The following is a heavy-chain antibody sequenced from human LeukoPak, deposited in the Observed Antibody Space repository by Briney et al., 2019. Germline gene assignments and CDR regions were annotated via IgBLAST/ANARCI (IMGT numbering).Heavy chain of an antibody. CDR2: INHSGST. Sequence: KPSETLSLTCAVYGGSFSGYYWSWIRQPPGKGLEWIGEINHSGSTNYNPSLKSRVTISVDTSKNQLTLKLSSVTAADTAVYYCARATYYYGSGSYRRKNWFDPWGQGTLVTVSS. J-gene: IGHJ5*02. V-gene: IGHV4-34*01. CDR1: GGSFSGYY. CDR3: ARATYYYGSGSYRRKNWFDP. D-gene: IGHD3-10*01.